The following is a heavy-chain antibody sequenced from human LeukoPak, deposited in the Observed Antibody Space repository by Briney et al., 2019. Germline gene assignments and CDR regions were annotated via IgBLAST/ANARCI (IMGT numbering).Heavy chain of an antibody. Sequence: ASVKVSCKASGYTFTGYYTHWVRQAPGQGLEWMGRINPNSGGTNYAQKFQGRVTMTRDTSISTAYMELSRLRSDDTAVYYCARNYYGSGSYYYYYMDVWGKGTTVTVSS. V-gene: IGHV1-2*06. CDR2: INPNSGGT. CDR3: ARNYYGSGSYYYYYMDV. D-gene: IGHD3-10*01. J-gene: IGHJ6*03. CDR1: GYTFTGYY.